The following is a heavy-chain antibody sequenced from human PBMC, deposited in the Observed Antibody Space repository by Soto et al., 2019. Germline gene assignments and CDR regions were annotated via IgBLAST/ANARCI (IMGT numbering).Heavy chain of an antibody. CDR1: GFTFSNSG. CDR3: ARDPDYDLHWFDP. CDR2: ILYDGSRQ. D-gene: IGHD3-22*01. J-gene: IGHJ5*02. Sequence: LRLSCAASGFTFSNSGMQWIRQAPGKGLEWVALILYDGSRQFYADSVKDRFTISRDNSKNTLFLQMDSLRPEDTALYYCARDPDYDLHWFDPWGQGTLVTVSS. V-gene: IGHV3-30*03.